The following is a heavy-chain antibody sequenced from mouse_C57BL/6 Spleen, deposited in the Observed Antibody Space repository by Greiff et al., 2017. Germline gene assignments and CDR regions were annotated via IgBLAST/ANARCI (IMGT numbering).Heavy chain of an antibody. V-gene: IGHV3-6*01. J-gene: IGHJ2*01. CDR3: ARELGDY. CDR1: GYSITSGYY. CDR2: ISYDGSN. D-gene: IGHD4-1*01. Sequence: DVQLQESGPGLVKPSQSLSLTCSVTGYSITSGYYWNWIRQFPGNKLEWMGYISYDGSNNYNPSLKNRISITRDPSKNQFFLKLNSVTTEDTATYYCARELGDYWGQGTTLTVSS.